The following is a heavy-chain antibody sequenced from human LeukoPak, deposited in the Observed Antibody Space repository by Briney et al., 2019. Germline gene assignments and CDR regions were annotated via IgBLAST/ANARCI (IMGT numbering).Heavy chain of an antibody. Sequence: GGSLRLSCAASGFTFSSYAMNWVRQAPGKGLEWVSAISGSGGSTYYADSVKGRFTISRDNSKNSLYLQMNSLRAEDTAVYYCAKQSSSTWFLDSWGQGTLVTVSS. CDR3: AKQSSSTWFLDS. CDR1: GFTFSSYA. J-gene: IGHJ4*02. CDR2: ISGSGGST. V-gene: IGHV3-23*01. D-gene: IGHD6-13*01.